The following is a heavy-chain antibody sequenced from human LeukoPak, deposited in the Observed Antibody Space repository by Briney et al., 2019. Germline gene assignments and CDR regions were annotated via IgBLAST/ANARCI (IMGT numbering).Heavy chain of an antibody. CDR1: GYTFTGYY. Sequence: ASVKVSCKASGYTFTGYYMHWVRQAPGQGLEWMGIINPSGTGTSYAQRFRGRVTMTRDTPTSTLYVELSSLRSEDTAVYYCARAYMDTAMVALGYWGQGTLVTASS. CDR3: ARAYMDTAMVALGY. J-gene: IGHJ4*02. CDR2: INPSGTGT. V-gene: IGHV1-46*01. D-gene: IGHD5-18*01.